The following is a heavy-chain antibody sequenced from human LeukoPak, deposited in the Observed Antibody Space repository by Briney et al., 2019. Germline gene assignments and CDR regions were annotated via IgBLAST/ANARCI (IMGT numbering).Heavy chain of an antibody. J-gene: IGHJ4*02. CDR1: GFTFSSYA. CDR2: ISYDGSNK. D-gene: IGHD5-12*01. Sequence: GRSLRLSCAASGFTFSSYAMHWVRQAPGKGLEWVALISYDGSNKYYGDSVKGRFTISRDNSKNTLSLQMHSLRAEDTAVYYCTRVGRAWQPLGYFFDYWGQGTLVTVSS. V-gene: IGHV3-30*01. CDR3: TRVGRAWQPLGYFFDY.